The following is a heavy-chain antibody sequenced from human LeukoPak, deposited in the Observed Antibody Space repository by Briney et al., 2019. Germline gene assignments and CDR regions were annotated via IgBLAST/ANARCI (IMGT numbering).Heavy chain of an antibody. CDR3: ARHVVALGFDY. V-gene: IGHV3-21*01. D-gene: IGHD3-22*01. CDR2: ITTSSSYI. Sequence: GGSLRLSCAASGFTFSTYTVNWVRQAPGKGLERVSSITTSSSYIYYADSVKGRFTISRDNAKNSLYLQMNSLRAEATAVYYCARHVVALGFDYWGQGTLVTVSS. CDR1: GFTFSTYT. J-gene: IGHJ4*02.